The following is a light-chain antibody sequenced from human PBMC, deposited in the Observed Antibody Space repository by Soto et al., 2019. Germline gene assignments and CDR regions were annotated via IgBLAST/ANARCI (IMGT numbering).Light chain of an antibody. CDR3: SSYTNINTRACV. J-gene: IGLJ1*01. CDR2: EVY. Sequence: QSALTQPASVSGSPGQSITISCTGTSSDVGGYNLVSWYQQHPGKAPKLMIYEVYQRPSGVSNRFSGSKSGNTASLTISGLQAEDEAEYYCSSYTNINTRACVFGTGTKVTVL. CDR1: SSDVGGYNL. V-gene: IGLV2-14*02.